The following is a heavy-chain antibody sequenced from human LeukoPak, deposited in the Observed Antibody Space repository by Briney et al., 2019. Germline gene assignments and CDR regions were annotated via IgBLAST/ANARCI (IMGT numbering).Heavy chain of an antibody. CDR1: GYSFSTYW. V-gene: IGHV5-51*01. J-gene: IGHJ4*02. Sequence: GESPKISCKGFGYSFSTYWIAWVRQMPGKGLEWMGIIYPRDSDTRYSPSFQGQVTISADKSISTAYLHWSSLKASDTAIYYCARSSGASDYWGQGTLVSVSS. CDR2: IYPRDSDT. CDR3: ARSSGASDY. D-gene: IGHD2-15*01.